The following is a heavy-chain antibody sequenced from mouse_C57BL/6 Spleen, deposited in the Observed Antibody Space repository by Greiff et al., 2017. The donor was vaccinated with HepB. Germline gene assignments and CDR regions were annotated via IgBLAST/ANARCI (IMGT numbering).Heavy chain of an antibody. CDR3: ARTELVPYFDY. J-gene: IGHJ2*01. Sequence: EVQLQQSGPELVKPGASVKMSYKASGYTFTDYNMHWVKQSHGKSLEWIGYINPNNGGTSYNQKFKGKATLTVNKSSSTAYMELRSLTSEDSAVYYCARTELVPYFDYWGQGTTLTVSS. V-gene: IGHV1-22*01. D-gene: IGHD1-1*02. CDR2: INPNNGGT. CDR1: GYTFTDYN.